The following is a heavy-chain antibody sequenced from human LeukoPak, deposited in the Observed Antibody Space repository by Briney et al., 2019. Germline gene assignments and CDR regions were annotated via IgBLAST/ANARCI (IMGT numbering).Heavy chain of an antibody. CDR1: GGSFSGYY. Sequence: SETLSLTCAVYGGSFSGYYWSWIRQPPGKGLEWIGEINHSGSTNYNPSLKSRVTISVDTSKNQFSLKLSSVTAADTAVYYCARHRYSSSSNYLDNWGQGTLVTVSS. J-gene: IGHJ4*02. CDR3: ARHRYSSSSNYLDN. D-gene: IGHD6-6*01. V-gene: IGHV4-34*01. CDR2: INHSGST.